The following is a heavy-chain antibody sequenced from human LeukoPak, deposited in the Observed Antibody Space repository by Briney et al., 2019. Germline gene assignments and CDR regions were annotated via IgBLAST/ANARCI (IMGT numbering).Heavy chain of an antibody. CDR3: ARVTYYDSLDYFDY. CDR1: GFTFDNYG. D-gene: IGHD5-12*01. J-gene: IGHJ4*02. CDR2: INWNGGST. V-gene: IGHV3-20*04. Sequence: PGGSLRLSCAASGFTFDNYGLSWVRQAPGKGLEWVSGINWNGGSTGYADSVKGRFTISRDNAKNSLYLQMNRLRAEDTALYYCARVTYYDSLDYFDYWGQGTLVTVSS.